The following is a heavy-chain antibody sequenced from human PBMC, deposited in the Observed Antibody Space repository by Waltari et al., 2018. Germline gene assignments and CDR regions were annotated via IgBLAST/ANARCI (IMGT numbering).Heavy chain of an antibody. CDR2: INAGNGNT. Sequence: QVQLVQSGAEVKKPGASVKVSCKASGYTFTSYAMHWVRQAPGQRLEWMGWINAGNGNTKYSQKFQGRVTITRDTSASTAYMELSSLRSEDTAVYYCARAVETTVTTYDYWGQGTLVTVSS. V-gene: IGHV1-3*01. CDR3: ARAVETTVTTYDY. D-gene: IGHD4-17*01. CDR1: GYTFTSYA. J-gene: IGHJ4*02.